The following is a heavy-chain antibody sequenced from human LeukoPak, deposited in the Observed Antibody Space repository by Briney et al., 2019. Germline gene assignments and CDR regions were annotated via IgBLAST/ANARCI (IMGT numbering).Heavy chain of an antibody. CDR1: GFTFSGSA. V-gene: IGHV3-73*01. D-gene: IGHD2-21*02. CDR3: TTDLGIPYCGGDCYRGDFDY. Sequence: PGGSLKLSCAASGFTFSGSAIHWVRQASGKGLEWVGRIRNKDKSYETAYAASVKGRFTISRDDSKNTLYLQMNSLKTEDTAVYYCTTDLGIPYCGGDCYRGDFDYWGQGTLVTVSS. J-gene: IGHJ4*02. CDR2: IRNKDKSYET.